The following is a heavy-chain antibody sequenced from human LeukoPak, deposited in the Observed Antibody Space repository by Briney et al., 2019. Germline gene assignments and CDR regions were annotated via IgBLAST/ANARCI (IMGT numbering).Heavy chain of an antibody. V-gene: IGHV4-39*07. CDR3: ARDLQRQRSFDY. D-gene: IGHD6-25*01. Sequence: SETLSLTCTVSGGSISSSSYYWGWIRQPPGKGLEWIGSIYYSGSTYYNPSLKSRVTISVDTSKNQFSLKLSSVTAADTAVYYCARDLQRQRSFDYWGQGTLVTVSS. CDR2: IYYSGST. CDR1: GGSISSSSYY. J-gene: IGHJ4*02.